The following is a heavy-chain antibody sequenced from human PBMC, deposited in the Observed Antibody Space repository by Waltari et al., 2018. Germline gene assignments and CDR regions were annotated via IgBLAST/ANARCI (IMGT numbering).Heavy chain of an antibody. CDR1: GGSFSGYY. CDR3: ARGDIVVVGNWFDP. Sequence: QVQLQQWGAGLLKPSETLSLTCAVYGGSFSGYYWSWIRQPPGKGLEWIGEINHSGSTNYNPSLKSRVTRSVDTSKNQFSLKLSSVTAADTAVYYCARGDIVVVGNWFDPWGQGTLVTVSS. V-gene: IGHV4-34*01. J-gene: IGHJ5*02. CDR2: INHSGST. D-gene: IGHD2-21*01.